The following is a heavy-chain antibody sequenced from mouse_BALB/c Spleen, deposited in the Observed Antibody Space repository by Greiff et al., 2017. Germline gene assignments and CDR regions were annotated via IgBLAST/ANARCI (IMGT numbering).Heavy chain of an antibody. CDR3: ARVYDYDAWFAY. V-gene: IGHV5-17*02. Sequence: EVKVVESGGGLVKPGGSLKLSCAASGFTFSSFGMHWVRQAPEKGLEWVAYISSGSSTIYYADTVKGRFTISRDNPKNTLFLQMTSLRSEDTAMYYCARVYDYDAWFAYWGQGTLVTVSA. CDR1: GFTFSSFG. CDR2: ISSGSSTI. D-gene: IGHD2-4*01. J-gene: IGHJ3*01.